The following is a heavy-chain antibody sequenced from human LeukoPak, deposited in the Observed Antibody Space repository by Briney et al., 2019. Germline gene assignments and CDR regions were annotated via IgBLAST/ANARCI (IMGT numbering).Heavy chain of an antibody. CDR3: AKKSCSSTSCYEDV. Sequence: GGSLRLSCAASGFTFSSYAMSWVRQAPGRRLEWVSAISGSGDNTDYTDSVKGRFTISRDNSKNTLYLQMNSLRAEDTAVYYCAKKSCSSTSCYEDVWGKGTTVTVSS. J-gene: IGHJ6*04. CDR2: ISGSGDNT. V-gene: IGHV3-23*01. D-gene: IGHD2-2*01. CDR1: GFTFSSYA.